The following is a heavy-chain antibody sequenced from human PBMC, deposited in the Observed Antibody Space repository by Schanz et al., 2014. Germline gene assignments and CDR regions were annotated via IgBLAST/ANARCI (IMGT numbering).Heavy chain of an antibody. D-gene: IGHD3-3*01. J-gene: IGHJ4*02. V-gene: IGHV3-23*04. CDR3: ARGSGTFDS. Sequence: EVHLVESGGGLVKPGGSLRLSCGASGFSFSNYALVWVRQPPGKGLEWISGISGFGTGAYYADSVKGRFTISRDNSDNTLYLQMNNLRAEDTAVYYCARGSGTFDSWGQGTLVTVSS. CDR1: GFSFSNYA. CDR2: ISGFGTGA.